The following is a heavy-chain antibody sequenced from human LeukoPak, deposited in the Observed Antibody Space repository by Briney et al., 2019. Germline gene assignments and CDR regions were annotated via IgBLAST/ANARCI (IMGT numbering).Heavy chain of an antibody. CDR3: ARGRGYYYDSSGYYYYYGMDV. D-gene: IGHD3-22*01. Sequence: SETLSLTCTVSGGSISSYYWSWIRQPPGKGLEWIGEINHSGSTNYNPSLKSRVTISVDTSKNQFSLKLSSVTAADTAVYYCARGRGYYYDSSGYYYYYGMDVWGQGTTVTVSS. V-gene: IGHV4-34*01. CDR2: INHSGST. J-gene: IGHJ6*02. CDR1: GGSISSYY.